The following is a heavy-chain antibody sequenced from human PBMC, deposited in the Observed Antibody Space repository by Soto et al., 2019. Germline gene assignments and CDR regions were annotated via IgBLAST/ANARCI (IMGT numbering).Heavy chain of an antibody. CDR3: ANLEYSSSSGDY. V-gene: IGHV4-39*01. CDR1: GGSISSSSYY. Sequence: QLQLQESGPGLVKPSETLSLTCTVSGGSISSSSYYWGWIRQPPGKGLEWIGSIYYSGSTYYNPSLKRRVTISVDTSKNQFSLKLSSVTAADTAVYYCANLEYSSSSGDYWGQGTLVTVSS. CDR2: IYYSGST. J-gene: IGHJ4*02. D-gene: IGHD6-6*01.